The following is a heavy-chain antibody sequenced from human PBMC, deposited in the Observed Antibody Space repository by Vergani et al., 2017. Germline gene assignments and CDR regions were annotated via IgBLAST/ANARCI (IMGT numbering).Heavy chain of an antibody. CDR2: INWNSDSI. V-gene: IGHV3-9*01. D-gene: IGHD6-13*01. CDR3: VKDIAASGNYWYFDL. CDR1: GFRFDEYA. J-gene: IGHJ2*01. Sequence: EEKLVESGGGLVQPGRSLRLSCEASGFRFDEYAMHWVRQAPGKGLEWVSGINWNSDSIAYADSVKGRFTISRDNAKNSLYLQMNSLRAEDTALYYCVKDIAASGNYWYFDLWGRGTLVTVSS.